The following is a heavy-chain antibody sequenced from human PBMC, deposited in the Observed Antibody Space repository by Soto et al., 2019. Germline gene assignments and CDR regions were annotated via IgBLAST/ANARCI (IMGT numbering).Heavy chain of an antibody. D-gene: IGHD6-19*01. Sequence: GGSLRLSCAASGFTFSSYGMHWVRQAPGKGLEWVAVISYDGSNKYYADSVKGRFTISRDNSKNTLYLQMNSLRAEDTAVYYCAKAMSGWAYYYYGMDVWGQGTTVTVSS. CDR3: AKAMSGWAYYYYGMDV. CDR2: ISYDGSNK. J-gene: IGHJ6*02. CDR1: GFTFSSYG. V-gene: IGHV3-30*18.